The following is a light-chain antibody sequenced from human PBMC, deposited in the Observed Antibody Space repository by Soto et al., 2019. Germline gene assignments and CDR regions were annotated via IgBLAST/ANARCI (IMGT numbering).Light chain of an antibody. V-gene: IGLV2-14*01. CDR3: SSYTSSSTLYV. J-gene: IGLJ1*01. CDR2: EVS. CDR1: NSDVGAYNY. Sequence: QSALTQPASVSGSPGQSITISCTGTNSDVGAYNYVSWYQQHPGKAPKLMIYEVSNRPSGVSNRFSGSKSGNTASLTISGLQAEDEADYYCSSYTSSSTLYVFGTGTKRTVL.